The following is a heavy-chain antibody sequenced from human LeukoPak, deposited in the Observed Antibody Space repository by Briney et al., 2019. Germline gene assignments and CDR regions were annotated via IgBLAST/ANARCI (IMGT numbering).Heavy chain of an antibody. Sequence: GGSLRLSCAVSGFTFSSYAMSWVRQAPGKGLEWVSAISSSGGSTYYADSVKGRFTISRDNSKNTLYLQMNSLRAEDTAVYYCAKGVVPAALPFDYWGQGTLVTVSS. D-gene: IGHD2-2*01. J-gene: IGHJ4*02. V-gene: IGHV3-23*01. CDR3: AKGVVPAALPFDY. CDR2: ISSSGGST. CDR1: GFTFSSYA.